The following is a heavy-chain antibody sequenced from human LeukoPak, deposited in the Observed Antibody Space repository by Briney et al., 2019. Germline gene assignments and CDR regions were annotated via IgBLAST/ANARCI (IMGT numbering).Heavy chain of an antibody. CDR1: GFTFSSYS. Sequence: GGSLRLSCAASGFTFSSYSMNWVRQAPGKGLEWVSYISSSSSTIYYADSVKGRFTISRDNAKNSLYLQLNSLRAEDTAVYYCARVVSGSYSPAFDYWGQGTLVTVSS. D-gene: IGHD1-26*01. V-gene: IGHV3-48*04. J-gene: IGHJ4*02. CDR3: ARVVSGSYSPAFDY. CDR2: ISSSSSTI.